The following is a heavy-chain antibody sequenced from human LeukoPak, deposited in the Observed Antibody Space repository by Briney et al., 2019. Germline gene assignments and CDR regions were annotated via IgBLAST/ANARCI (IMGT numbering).Heavy chain of an antibody. J-gene: IGHJ4*02. Sequence: PGRSLRLSCAASGFTFSSYAMHWVRQAPGKGLEWVAVISYDGSNKYYADSVKGRFTISRDNSKNTLYLQMNSLRAEDTAVYYCAKDRGNAMISSPYLPSYWGQGTLVTVSS. D-gene: IGHD3-22*01. CDR3: AKDRGNAMISSPYLPSY. CDR1: GFTFSSYA. V-gene: IGHV3-30*04. CDR2: ISYDGSNK.